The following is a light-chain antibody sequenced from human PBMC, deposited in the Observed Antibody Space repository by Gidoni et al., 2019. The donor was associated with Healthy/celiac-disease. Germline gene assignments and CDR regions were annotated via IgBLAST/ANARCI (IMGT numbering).Light chain of an antibody. CDR2: DAS. Sequence: AIQLTQSPSSLSASVGDRVTITCRASQGISSALAWYQQKPGKAPKLLIYDASSLESGVPSRFSGSGSGTDFTLTISSLQPEDFATYYCQQFNSFXPXTKVEIK. CDR3: QQFNS. CDR1: QGISSA. V-gene: IGKV1-13*02. J-gene: IGKJ3*01.